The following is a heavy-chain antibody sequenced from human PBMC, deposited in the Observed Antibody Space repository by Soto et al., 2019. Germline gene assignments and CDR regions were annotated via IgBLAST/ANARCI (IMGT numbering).Heavy chain of an antibody. V-gene: IGHV1-18*01. CDR1: GYTFTSYG. CDR3: ARSVAYYDFWSGYYDSVYYFDY. J-gene: IGHJ4*02. D-gene: IGHD3-3*01. Sequence: ASVKVSFKASGYTFTSYGISWVRQAPGQGLEWMGWISAYNGNTNYAQKLQGRVTMTTDTSTSTAYMELRSLRSDDTAVYYCARSVAYYDFWSGYYDSVYYFDYWGQGTLVTVSS. CDR2: ISAYNGNT.